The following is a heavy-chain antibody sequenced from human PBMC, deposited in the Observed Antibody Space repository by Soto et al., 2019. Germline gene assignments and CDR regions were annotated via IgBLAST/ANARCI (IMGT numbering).Heavy chain of an antibody. J-gene: IGHJ5*01. D-gene: IGHD2-15*01. CDR2: ISYSGDRQ. V-gene: IGHV3-30*01. CDR3: ARTPAAMIPDSYNWFDS. Sequence: VGSLRLSCVSSVFTFADYAMHCVRRIPGKWLEWVAVISYSGDRQYYAESVKGRFTISRDNSKKTLYLQMFSLTSEDSAVFYCARTPAAMIPDSYNWFDSWGPGTQVTVSS. CDR1: VFTFADYA.